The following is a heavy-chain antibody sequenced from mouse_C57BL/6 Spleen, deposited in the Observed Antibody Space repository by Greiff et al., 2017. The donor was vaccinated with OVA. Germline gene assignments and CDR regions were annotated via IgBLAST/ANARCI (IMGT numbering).Heavy chain of an antibody. J-gene: IGHJ3*01. CDR2: IDPSSGGT. V-gene: IGHV1-72*01. Sequence: VQLQQPGAELVKPGASVKLSCKASGYTFTSYWMTWVKQRPGRGLEWIGRIDPSSGGTKYNEKFKSKATLTVDKPSSTAYMQISSLTSEDSAVYYCARSGGGYPFAYWGQGTLVTVSA. CDR1: GYTFTSYW. D-gene: IGHD1-1*02. CDR3: ARSGGGYPFAY.